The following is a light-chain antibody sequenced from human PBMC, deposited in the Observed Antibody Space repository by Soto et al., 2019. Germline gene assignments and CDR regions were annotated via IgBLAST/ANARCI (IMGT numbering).Light chain of an antibody. V-gene: IGKV3D-15*01. J-gene: IGKJ4*01. CDR3: QHYNNWLGT. CDR2: DSS. CDR1: QSVSSY. Sequence: EIGLTQSPGTLSLSPGERATLSCRASQSVSSYLAWYQQKPGQAPRLLIHDSSDRATGIPARFSGSGSGTEFTLNISSLQSEDFAVYYCQHYNNWLGTFGGGTKAAIK.